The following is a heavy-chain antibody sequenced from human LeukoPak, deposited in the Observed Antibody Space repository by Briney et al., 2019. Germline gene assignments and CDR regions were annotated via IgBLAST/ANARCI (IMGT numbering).Heavy chain of an antibody. J-gene: IGHJ5*02. D-gene: IGHD3-10*01. CDR1: GGSISSYY. CDR2: IYYSGST. CDR3: ARVSSDGSGRFGP. V-gene: IGHV4-59*01. Sequence: SETLSLTCIVSGGSISSYYWSWIRQPPGEGLEWIGYIYYSGSTNYNPSLNSRVTISVDTSKNQFSLKLSSVTAADTAVYYCARVSSDGSGRFGPWGQGTLVTVSS.